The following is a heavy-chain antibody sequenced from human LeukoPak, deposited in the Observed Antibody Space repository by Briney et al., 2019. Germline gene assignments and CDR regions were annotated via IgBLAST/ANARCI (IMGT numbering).Heavy chain of an antibody. CDR3: AKGIYDSSGYYSDY. V-gene: IGHV3-23*01. CDR1: GFTFSSYA. D-gene: IGHD3-22*01. J-gene: IGHJ4*02. Sequence: RGSLRLSCAASGFTFSSYAMSWVRQAPGKGLEWVSAISGSGGSTYYADSVKGRFTISRDNSKNTLYLQINSLRAEATVVYYCAKGIYDSSGYYSDYWGQGTLVTVSS. CDR2: ISGSGGST.